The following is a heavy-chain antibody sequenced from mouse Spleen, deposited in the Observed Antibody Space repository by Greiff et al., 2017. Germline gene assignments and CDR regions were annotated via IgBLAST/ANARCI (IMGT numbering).Heavy chain of an antibody. CDR1: GYSFTGYY. D-gene: IGHD1-1*01. J-gene: IGHJ4*01. CDR3: ARRDYYGSSYAYAMDY. Sequence: EVQVVESGPELVKPGASVKISCKASGYSFTGYYMNWVKQSPEKSLEWIGEINPSTGGTTYNQKFKAKATLTVDKSSSTAYMQLKSLTSEDSAVYYCARRDYYGSSYAYAMDYWGQGTSVTVSS. CDR2: INPSTGGT. V-gene: IGHV1-42*01.